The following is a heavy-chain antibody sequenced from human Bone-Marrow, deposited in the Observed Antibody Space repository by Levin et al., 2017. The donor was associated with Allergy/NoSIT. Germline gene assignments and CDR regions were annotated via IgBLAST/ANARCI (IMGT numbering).Heavy chain of an antibody. CDR1: GFSVSDSY. Sequence: GGSLRLSCAASGFSVSDSYMSWVRQAPGKGLEYVSVIYSVGTTYYADSVKGRFTISGDNSKNTLYLQMNSLRADDTAVYYCARAVGTPGWAEQFQHWGQGTLVTVSS. CDR3: ARAVGTPGWAEQFQH. J-gene: IGHJ1*01. D-gene: IGHD2-15*01. V-gene: IGHV3-53*01. CDR2: IYSVGTT.